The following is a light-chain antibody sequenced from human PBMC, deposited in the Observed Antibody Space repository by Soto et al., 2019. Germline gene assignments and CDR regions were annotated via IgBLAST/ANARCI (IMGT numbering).Light chain of an antibody. CDR2: DAS. CDR1: QSVSSN. Sequence: EIVMTQSPANLSVSPGETATLACRASQSVSSNSVWYQQKPGQAPRPLIYDASTRAAGIPARFSGSGSGTEFTLTISRLQSEDFAVYYCQQYHRWPLTFGGGTKVEI. CDR3: QQYHRWPLT. V-gene: IGKV3-15*01. J-gene: IGKJ4*01.